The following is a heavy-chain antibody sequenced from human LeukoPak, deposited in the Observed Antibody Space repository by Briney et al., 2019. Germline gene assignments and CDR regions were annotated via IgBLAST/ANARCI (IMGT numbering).Heavy chain of an antibody. J-gene: IGHJ4*02. Sequence: SETLSLTCAVYGGSFSGYYWSWIRQPPGKGLEWIGYIYYSGSTNYNPSLKSRVTISVDTSKNQFSLKLSSVTAADTAVYYCATFGGVEFDYWGQGTLVTVSS. V-gene: IGHV4-59*08. CDR1: GGSFSGYY. CDR3: ATFGGVEFDY. D-gene: IGHD3-16*01. CDR2: IYYSGST.